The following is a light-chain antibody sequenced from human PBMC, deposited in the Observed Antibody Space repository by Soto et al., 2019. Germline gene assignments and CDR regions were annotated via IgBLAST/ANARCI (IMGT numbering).Light chain of an antibody. J-gene: IGKJ5*01. CDR1: QSVSSSY. V-gene: IGKV3-20*01. CDR3: QQYHNWPIT. CDR2: GAS. Sequence: EIVLTQSPGTPSLSPGERATLSCRFSQSVSSSYLAWYQQKPGQAPRLLIYGASSRATGIPDRFSGSGSGTDFTLTISRLEPEDFAVYYCQQYHNWPITFGQGTRLEI.